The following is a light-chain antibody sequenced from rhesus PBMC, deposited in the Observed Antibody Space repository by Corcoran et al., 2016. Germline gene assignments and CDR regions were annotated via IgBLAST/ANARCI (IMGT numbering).Light chain of an antibody. V-gene: IGKV3S9*01. CDR2: GES. CDR1: QSVNSY. Sequence: EIVMTQSPATLSVSPGERAALSCRASQSVNSYVAWYQQKPDKAPRHIIYGESSRAPGLPERFSGSVSGTDFTLIISSLEPEDLGVSYCQQNHNWITCGPGTKLAIK. CDR3: QQNHNWIT. J-gene: IGKJ3*01.